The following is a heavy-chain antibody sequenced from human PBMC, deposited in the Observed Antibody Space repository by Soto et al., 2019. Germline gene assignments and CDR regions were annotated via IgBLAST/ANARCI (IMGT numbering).Heavy chain of an antibody. V-gene: IGHV4-34*01. J-gene: IGHJ4*02. CDR1: GGSLSGYY. Sequence: QVQLQQWGAGLLKPSETLSLNCAVTGGSLSGYYWSWIRQPPGKGLEWIGEVKDGGHANYSPSLRGRVSLSSYTSNNQCLIRLYSVTAADTGVYYCARGQEGVVATHWDQGSLVTVSS. CDR3: ARGQEGVVATH. D-gene: IGHD5-12*01. CDR2: VKDGGHA.